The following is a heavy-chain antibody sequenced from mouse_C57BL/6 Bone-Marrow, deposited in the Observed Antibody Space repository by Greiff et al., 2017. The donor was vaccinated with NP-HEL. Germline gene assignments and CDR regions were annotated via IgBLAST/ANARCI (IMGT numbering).Heavy chain of an antibody. V-gene: IGHV1-59*01. CDR3: ANYGYWGY. Sequence: QVQLQQPGAELVRPGTSVKLSCKASGYTFTSYWMHWVKQRPGQGLEWIGVIDPSDSYTNYNQKFKGKATLTVDTSSSTAYMQLSSLTSEDSAVYYCANYGYWGYWGKGTTLTVAT. J-gene: IGHJ2*01. CDR2: IDPSDSYT. D-gene: IGHD2-14*01. CDR1: GYTFTSYW.